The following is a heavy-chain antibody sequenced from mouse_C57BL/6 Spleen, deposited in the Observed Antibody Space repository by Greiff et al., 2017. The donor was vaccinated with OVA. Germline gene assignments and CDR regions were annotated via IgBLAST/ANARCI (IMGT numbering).Heavy chain of an antibody. CDR2: IYPGDGDT. D-gene: IGHD2-1*01. V-gene: IGHV1-80*01. Sequence: LVESGAELVKPGASVKISCKASGYAFSSYWMNWVKQRPGKGLEWIGQIYPGDGDTNYNGKFKGKATLTADKSSSTAYMQLSSLTSEDSAVYFCARNGGNWFAYWGQGTLVTVSA. CDR1: GYAFSSYW. J-gene: IGHJ3*01. CDR3: ARNGGNWFAY.